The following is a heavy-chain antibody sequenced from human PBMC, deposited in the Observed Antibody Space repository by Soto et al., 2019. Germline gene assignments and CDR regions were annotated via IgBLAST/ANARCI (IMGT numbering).Heavy chain of an antibody. D-gene: IGHD5-18*01. CDR1: GYTFTSYY. V-gene: IGHV1-46*01. CDR3: ATEPLSTMVTTYYYYCMDV. Sequence: QVQLVQSGAEVKKPGASVKVSCKASGYTFTSYYMHWVRQAPGQGLEWMGIINPSGGSTSYAQKFQGRVTMTRDTSTSTVYMELSSLRSEDTAVYYCATEPLSTMVTTYYYYCMDVWGQGTTVTVSS. J-gene: IGHJ6*02. CDR2: INPSGGST.